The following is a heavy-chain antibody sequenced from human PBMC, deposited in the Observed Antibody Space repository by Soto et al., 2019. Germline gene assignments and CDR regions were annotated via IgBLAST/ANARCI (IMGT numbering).Heavy chain of an antibody. CDR2: ISGSGVST. D-gene: IGHD5-18*01. CDR1: GFTFSSYA. V-gene: IGHV3-23*01. CDR3: AKISPGYNYGYFYFDY. Sequence: EVQLLESGGGLVQPGGSLRLSCAASGFTFSSYAMSWVRQAPGKGLEWVSAISGSGVSTYYADSVKGRFTISRDNSKNTLYLQMNSLRAEDTAVYYCAKISPGYNYGYFYFDYWGQGTLVTVSS. J-gene: IGHJ4*02.